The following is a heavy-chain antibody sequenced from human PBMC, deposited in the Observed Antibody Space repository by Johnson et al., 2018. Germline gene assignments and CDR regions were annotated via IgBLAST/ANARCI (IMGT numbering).Heavy chain of an antibody. Sequence: QVQLRESGPGLVKPSEALSLTCTVSGGSLSSGSYYWSWIRQPPGKGLEWIGYIYYSGNTNYNPSLKSRATISVDTSKNQFSLKLSSVTAADPAVYYGARDSWDTSSWYGAFDSWGLGTMVTVSS. J-gene: IGHJ3*02. CDR1: GGSLSSGSYY. V-gene: IGHV4-61*01. D-gene: IGHD6-13*01. CDR3: ARDSWDTSSWYGAFDS. CDR2: IYYSGNT.